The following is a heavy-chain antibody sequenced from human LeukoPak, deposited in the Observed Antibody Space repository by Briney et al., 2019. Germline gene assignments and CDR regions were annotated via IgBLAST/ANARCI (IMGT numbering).Heavy chain of an antibody. CDR3: AGDSRSGSGYYVGLDY. Sequence: SETLSLTCTVYGESFSGYYWSWIRQPPGKGLEWIGEINHSGSTNYNPSLKSRVIISLDTSKNQFSLKLSSVTAADTAVYYCAGDSRSGSGYYVGLDYWGQGTLVTVSS. CDR1: GESFSGYY. CDR2: INHSGST. V-gene: IGHV4-34*01. D-gene: IGHD3-22*01. J-gene: IGHJ4*02.